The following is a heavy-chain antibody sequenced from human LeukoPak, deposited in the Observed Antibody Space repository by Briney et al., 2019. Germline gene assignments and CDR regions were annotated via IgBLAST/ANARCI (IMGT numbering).Heavy chain of an antibody. D-gene: IGHD5-24*01. CDR2: IYYSGST. CDR3: ARWSEMATSYGMDV. J-gene: IGHJ6*02. CDR1: GGSISSSNYY. V-gene: IGHV4-39*02. Sequence: ASETLSLTCTVPGGSISSSNYYWGWIRQPPGKGLEWIGNIYYSGSTYYNPSLKSRVTISVDTSKNHFSLKLSSVTAADTAVYYCARWSEMATSYGMDVWGQGTTVTVSS.